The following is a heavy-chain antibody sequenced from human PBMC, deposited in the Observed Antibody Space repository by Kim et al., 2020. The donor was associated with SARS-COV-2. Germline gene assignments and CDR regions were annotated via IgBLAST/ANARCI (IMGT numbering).Heavy chain of an antibody. CDR3: ARESPSTVTTGAFDI. J-gene: IGHJ3*02. CDR2: ISYDGSNK. D-gene: IGHD4-17*01. Sequence: GGSLRLSCAASGFTFSSYAMHWVRQAPGKGLEWVAVISYDGSNKYYADSVKGRFTISRDNSKNTLYLQMNSLRAEDTAVYYCARESPSTVTTGAFDIWGQGTMVTVSS. CDR1: GFTFSSYA. V-gene: IGHV3-30*04.